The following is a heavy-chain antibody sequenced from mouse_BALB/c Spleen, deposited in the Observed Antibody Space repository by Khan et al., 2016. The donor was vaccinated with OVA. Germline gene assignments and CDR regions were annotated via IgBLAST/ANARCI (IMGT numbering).Heavy chain of an antibody. J-gene: IGHJ4*01. V-gene: IGHV2-6-1*01. D-gene: IGHD2-10*01. CDR1: EFSLTNYG. Sequence: HVQLKESVPCLFAPSQSLSITCTISEFSLTNYGIHWVRHPPGKGLECLVVIWSDGFTPYNSALISRLTISKDNSESQVFLKMNSLQTDDTAMYFCARQPYYHYNIMDYWGQGTSVTVSS. CDR2: IWSDGFT. CDR3: ARQPYYHYNIMDY.